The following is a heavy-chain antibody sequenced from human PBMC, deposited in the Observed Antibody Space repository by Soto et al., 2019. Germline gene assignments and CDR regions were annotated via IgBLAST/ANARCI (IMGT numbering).Heavy chain of an antibody. Sequence: GGSLRLSCTASGVTFSSYAMSWVRLAPGKGLEWVSAVTGSGGSTYYADSVRGRFTISRDNSKNTLHLQMNSLRAEDTAVYYCAKVLMTTVTNDAFDIWGQGTMVTVSS. J-gene: IGHJ3*02. D-gene: IGHD4-4*01. CDR2: VTGSGGST. V-gene: IGHV3-23*01. CDR1: GVTFSSYA. CDR3: AKVLMTTVTNDAFDI.